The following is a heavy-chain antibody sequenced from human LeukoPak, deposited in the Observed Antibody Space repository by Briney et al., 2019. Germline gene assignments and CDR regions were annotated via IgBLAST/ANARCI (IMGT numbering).Heavy chain of an antibody. D-gene: IGHD2-15*01. CDR3: ARVPVAAVYKWFDP. J-gene: IGHJ5*02. CDR1: GGSISSYY. Sequence: SETLSLTCTVSGGSISSYYWSWIRQPAGKGLEWIGRIYTSGSTNYNPSLKSRVTMSVDTSKNQFSLKLSSVTAADTAVYYCARVPVAAVYKWFDPWGQGTLVTVSS. CDR2: IYTSGST. V-gene: IGHV4-4*07.